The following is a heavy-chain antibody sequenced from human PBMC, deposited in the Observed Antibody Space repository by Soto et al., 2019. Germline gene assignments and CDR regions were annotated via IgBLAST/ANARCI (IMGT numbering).Heavy chain of an antibody. V-gene: IGHV3-74*01. CDR3: ARDLDSGSYWSPERYYYGMDV. CDR2: INSDGSST. J-gene: IGHJ6*02. D-gene: IGHD1-26*01. Sequence: WGSLRLSCAASGFTFSSYWMHWVRQAPGKGLVWVSRINSDGSSTSYADSVKGRFTISRDNAKNTLYLQMNSLRAEDTAVYYCARDLDSGSYWSPERYYYGMDVWGQGTTVTVSS. CDR1: GFTFSSYW.